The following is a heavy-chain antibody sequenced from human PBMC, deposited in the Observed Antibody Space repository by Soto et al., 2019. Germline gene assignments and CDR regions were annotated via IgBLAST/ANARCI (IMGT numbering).Heavy chain of an antibody. CDR2: IIPILGIA. J-gene: IGHJ5*02. D-gene: IGHD3-22*01. V-gene: IGHV1-69*02. Sequence: QVQLVQSGAEVKKPGSSVKVSCKASGGTFSSYTISWVRQAPGQGLEWMGRIIPILGIANYAQKFQGRVKITADKSTSTAYMELSSLRSEDTAVYYCARGRDYDETWFDPWGQGTLVTVSS. CDR1: GGTFSSYT. CDR3: ARGRDYDETWFDP.